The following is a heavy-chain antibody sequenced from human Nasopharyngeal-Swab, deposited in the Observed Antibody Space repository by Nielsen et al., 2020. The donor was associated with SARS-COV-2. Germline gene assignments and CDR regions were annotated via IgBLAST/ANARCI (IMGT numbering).Heavy chain of an antibody. CDR3: AKAGGGAGEFYGMDV. Sequence: SLKLSCAASGFTFADYSMHWVRQAPGKGLEWVSGISCNSGSIAYADSVKGRFTISRDNAKNSLYLQMNRLRAEDTSLYYCAKAGGGAGEFYGMDVWGKGTTVTVSS. V-gene: IGHV3-9*01. D-gene: IGHD3-16*01. J-gene: IGHJ6*04. CDR1: GFTFADYS. CDR2: ISCNSGSI.